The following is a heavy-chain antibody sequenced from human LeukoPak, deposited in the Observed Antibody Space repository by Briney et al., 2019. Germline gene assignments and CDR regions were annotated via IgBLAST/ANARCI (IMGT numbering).Heavy chain of an antibody. CDR1: GYSFTSYW. J-gene: IGHJ3*02. D-gene: IGHD3-3*01. CDR2: IYPGDSDT. V-gene: IGHV5-51*01. Sequence: GESLKISCKGSGYSFTSYWIGWVRQMPGKGLEWMGIIYPGDSDTRYSPSFQGQVTISADKSISTAYLQWSSLKASDTAMYYCARQKNWPAWLRFLDAFDIWGQGTMVTVSS. CDR3: ARQKNWPAWLRFLDAFDI.